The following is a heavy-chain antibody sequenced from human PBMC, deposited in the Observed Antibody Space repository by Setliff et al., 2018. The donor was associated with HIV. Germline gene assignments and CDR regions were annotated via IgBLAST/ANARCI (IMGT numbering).Heavy chain of an antibody. CDR3: ARRGGCSGGSCYFFYYYYMDV. J-gene: IGHJ6*03. CDR2: IYYSGST. Sequence: SETLSLTCTVSGGSISSSSYYWGWIRQPPGKGLEWIGSIYYSGSTYYNPSLKSRVTISVDTSKNQFSLKLSSVTAADTAVYYCARRGGCSGGSCYFFYYYYMDVWGKGTTVTVSS. D-gene: IGHD2-15*01. CDR1: GGSISSSSYY. V-gene: IGHV4-39*01.